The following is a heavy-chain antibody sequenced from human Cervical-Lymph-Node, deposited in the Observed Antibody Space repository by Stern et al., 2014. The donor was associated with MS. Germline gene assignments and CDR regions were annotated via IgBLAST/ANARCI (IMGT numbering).Heavy chain of an antibody. CDR2: ITSSSTYT. CDR3: ARIPRGYSYDQYYFDY. J-gene: IGHJ4*02. V-gene: IGHV3-11*06. D-gene: IGHD5-18*01. CDR1: GFTFSNHY. Sequence: VQLEESGGGLVKPGGSLRLSCAASGFTFSNHYMSWIRQAPGKGLDWVSYITSSSTYTNYADSVKGRFTISRDNAKNSLYLQMNSLRVEDTAVYYCARIPRGYSYDQYYFDYWGQGTLVTVSS.